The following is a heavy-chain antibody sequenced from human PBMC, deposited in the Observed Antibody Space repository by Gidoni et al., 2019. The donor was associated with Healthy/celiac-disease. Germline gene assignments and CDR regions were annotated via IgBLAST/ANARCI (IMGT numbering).Heavy chain of an antibody. CDR1: GFTFSSYA. CDR2: ISGSGGTT. Sequence: EVQLVESGGGLVQPGGSLRLSCAASGFTFSSYAMSWVRQAPGKGLEWVSVISGSGGTTNYADSVKGRFTISRDSSKSTLYVQMNSLRAEDTAVYYCAIMRGYFDNWGQGTLVTVSS. D-gene: IGHD2-8*01. J-gene: IGHJ4*02. V-gene: IGHV3-23*04. CDR3: AIMRGYFDN.